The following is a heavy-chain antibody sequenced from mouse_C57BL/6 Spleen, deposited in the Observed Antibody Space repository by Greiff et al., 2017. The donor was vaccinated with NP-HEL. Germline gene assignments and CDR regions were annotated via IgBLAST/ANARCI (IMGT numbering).Heavy chain of an antibody. J-gene: IGHJ3*01. CDR3: APNWEWGGFAY. Sequence: EVQLQQSGPELVKPGASVKISCKASGYTFTDYYMNWVKQSHGKSLEWIGDINPNNGGTSYNQKFKGKATLTVDKSSSTAYMELRSLTSEDSAVYYCAPNWEWGGFAYWGQGTLVTVSA. V-gene: IGHV1-26*01. D-gene: IGHD4-1*01. CDR2: INPNNGGT. CDR1: GYTFTDYY.